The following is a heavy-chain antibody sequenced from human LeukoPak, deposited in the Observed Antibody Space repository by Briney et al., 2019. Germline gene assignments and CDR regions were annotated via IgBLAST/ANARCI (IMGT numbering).Heavy chain of an antibody. CDR1: GFTFSSYS. CDR3: ARVDDIVVVPAAMPSDY. V-gene: IGHV3-48*01. Sequence: PGWSLRLSCAASGFTFSSYSMNWVRQAPGKGLEGVSYISSSSSTIYYADSVKGRFTISRDNAKNSLYLQMNSLRAEDTAVYYCARVDDIVVVPAAMPSDYWGQGTLVTVSS. D-gene: IGHD2-2*01. J-gene: IGHJ4*02. CDR2: ISSSSSTI.